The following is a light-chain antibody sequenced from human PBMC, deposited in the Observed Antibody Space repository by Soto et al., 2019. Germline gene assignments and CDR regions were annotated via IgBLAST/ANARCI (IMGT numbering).Light chain of an antibody. CDR1: QGINNN. CDR3: QKYNSGLET. J-gene: IGKJ3*01. Sequence: DIQMTQSPSSLSASVDDRVTITCRASQGINNNLAWYQQKPGKIPKVLIYGASTLQSGVPSRFSGSGSGTDFTLSISSLQPEDVSTYYCQKYNSGLETFGPGTKVAI. V-gene: IGKV1-27*01. CDR2: GAS.